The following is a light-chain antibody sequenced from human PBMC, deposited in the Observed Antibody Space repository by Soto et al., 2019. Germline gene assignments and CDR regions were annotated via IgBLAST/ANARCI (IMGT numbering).Light chain of an antibody. J-gene: IGKJ3*01. CDR3: QQCRGSPLFS. Sequence: EIVLTQSPDTLSLSPGERATLSCTASESVTSSCFAWYQRKPGQAPRLLIHTTSTRATEITDRLSGSGSGTDFTLTISRLEPEDFAVYYCQQCRGSPLFSFGPGTRVDI. V-gene: IGKV3-20*01. CDR1: ESVTSSC. CDR2: TTS.